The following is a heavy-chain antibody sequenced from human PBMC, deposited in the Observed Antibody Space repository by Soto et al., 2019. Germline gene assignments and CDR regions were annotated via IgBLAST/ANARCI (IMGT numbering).Heavy chain of an antibody. Sequence: QVQLVQSGAEVKKPGSSVKVSCKASGGTFSSYTISWVRQAPGQGLEWMGRIIPILGIANYAQKFQGRVTITEDKSTSTAYMELSSLRYEDTAVYYCARDGYCSGGSCYINFDYWGQGTLVTVSS. J-gene: IGHJ4*02. CDR2: IIPILGIA. CDR3: ARDGYCSGGSCYINFDY. CDR1: GGTFSSYT. D-gene: IGHD2-15*01. V-gene: IGHV1-69*08.